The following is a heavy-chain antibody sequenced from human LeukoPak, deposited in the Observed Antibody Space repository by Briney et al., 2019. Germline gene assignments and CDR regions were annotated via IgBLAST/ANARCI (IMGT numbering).Heavy chain of an antibody. CDR3: ASLRSYSDAFDI. V-gene: IGHV5-51*01. Sequence: GESLQISCKGSGYIFTSYWIGWVRKMPGRGLEWMGIIYPGDSDTRYSPSFQGQVTISADKSISTAYLQWSSLKASDTAMYYCASLRSYSDAFDIWGQGTMVTVSS. CDR2: IYPGDSDT. J-gene: IGHJ3*02. CDR1: GYIFTSYW. D-gene: IGHD2-21*01.